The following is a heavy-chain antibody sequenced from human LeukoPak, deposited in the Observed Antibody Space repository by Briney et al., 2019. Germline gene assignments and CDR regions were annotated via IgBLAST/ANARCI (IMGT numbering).Heavy chain of an antibody. CDR3: ARGRSWYYYGMDV. V-gene: IGHV4-34*01. CDR1: GGSFSGYY. J-gene: IGHJ6*02. CDR2: INHSGST. D-gene: IGHD6-13*01. Sequence: TSETLSLTCAVYGGSFSGYYWSWIRQPPGKGLEWIGEINHSGSTNYNPSLKSRVTISVDTSKNQFSLKLSSVTAADTAVYYCARGRSWYYYGMDVWGQGTTVTVSS.